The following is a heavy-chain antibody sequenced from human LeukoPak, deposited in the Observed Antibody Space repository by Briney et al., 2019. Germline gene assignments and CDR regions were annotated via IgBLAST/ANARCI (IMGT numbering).Heavy chain of an antibody. CDR2: IYYSGST. V-gene: IGHV4-59*01. D-gene: IGHD2-15*01. CDR1: GGSISSYY. CDR3: ARHLGYCSGGSCPPSFYYYYYMDV. Sequence: PSETLSLTCTVSGGSISSYYWSWIRQPPGEGLEWVWDIYYSGSTNHNPSLKSRVTISVDTSKNQFSMKLSSVTAADTAVYYCARHLGYCSGGSCPPSFYYYYYMDVWGKGTTVTVSS. J-gene: IGHJ6*03.